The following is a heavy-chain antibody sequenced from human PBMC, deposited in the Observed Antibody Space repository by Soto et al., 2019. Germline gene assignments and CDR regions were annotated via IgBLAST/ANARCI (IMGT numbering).Heavy chain of an antibody. V-gene: IGHV1-18*01. Sequence: QVQLVQSGDEVKKPGASVKVSCKASGYIFVNYGIAWVRQAPGQGLEWMGWISPYTGNTHSATKIQGRLTMTTDTSRSTAYMDRGSLTSEDTAVYYCVMVDNYVTPTTQDVWGQGTTVTVSS. J-gene: IGHJ6*02. CDR1: GYIFVNYG. CDR2: ISPYTGNT. CDR3: VMVDNYVTPTTQDV. D-gene: IGHD3-16*01.